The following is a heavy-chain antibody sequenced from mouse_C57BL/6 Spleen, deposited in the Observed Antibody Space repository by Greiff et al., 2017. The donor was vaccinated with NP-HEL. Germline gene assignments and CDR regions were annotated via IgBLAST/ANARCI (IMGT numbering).Heavy chain of an antibody. CDR2: INPNNGGT. J-gene: IGHJ2*01. CDR3: ARGFDY. Sequence: EVQLQQSGPELVKPGASVKISCKASGYTITDYYMNWVKQSHGKSLEWIGDINPNNGGTSYNQKFKGKATLTVDKSSSTAYLELSSLTSEDSAVYYCARGFDYWGQGTTLTVSS. V-gene: IGHV1-26*01. CDR1: GYTITDYY.